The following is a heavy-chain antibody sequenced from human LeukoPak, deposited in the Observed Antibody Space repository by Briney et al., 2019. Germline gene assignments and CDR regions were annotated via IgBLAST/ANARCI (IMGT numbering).Heavy chain of an antibody. D-gene: IGHD6-19*01. J-gene: IGHJ4*02. CDR1: GFTFSSYW. CDR3: AKSGDRGGWDGVQGY. Sequence: GGSLRLSCAASGFTFSSYWMSWVRQAPGKGLEWVANIKQDGSEKYYVDSVKGRFTISRDNAKNSLYLQMNSLRAEDTALYYCAKSGDRGGWDGVQGYWGQGTLVTVSS. CDR2: IKQDGSEK. V-gene: IGHV3-7*03.